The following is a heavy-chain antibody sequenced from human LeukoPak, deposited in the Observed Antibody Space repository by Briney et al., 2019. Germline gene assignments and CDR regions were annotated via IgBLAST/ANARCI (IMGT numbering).Heavy chain of an antibody. CDR3: AKEEWLLLPFDY. CDR2: IGASGGST. D-gene: IGHD3-22*01. Sequence: GGSLRLSCATSGFTFSSYAMSWVRQAPGKGLEWVSGIGASGGSTYYADSVKGRFTISRDNSKNTLYLQMNSLRAEDTAVYYCAKEEWLLLPFDYWGQGTLVTVSS. V-gene: IGHV3-23*01. CDR1: GFTFSSYA. J-gene: IGHJ4*02.